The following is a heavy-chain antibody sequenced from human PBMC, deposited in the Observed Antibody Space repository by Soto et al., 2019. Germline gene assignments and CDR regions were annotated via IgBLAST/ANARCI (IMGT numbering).Heavy chain of an antibody. Sequence: QVQLHQWGAGQLKPPRFLSLTCPVNNGSFMGYYWTWVPKPPGKGLEWIGEINHVGGPNYNPSLKSRVVISIDTSKQQFSLRLNSLTAADTAVYYCASLSGGRFLDKGDYWGQGIQVTVSS. D-gene: IGHD3-3*01. V-gene: IGHV4-34*01. CDR3: ASLSGGRFLDKGDY. CDR1: NGSFMGYY. CDR2: INHVGGP. J-gene: IGHJ4*02.